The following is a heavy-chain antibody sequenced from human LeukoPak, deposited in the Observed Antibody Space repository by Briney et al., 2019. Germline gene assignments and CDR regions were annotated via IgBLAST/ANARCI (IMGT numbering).Heavy chain of an antibody. J-gene: IGHJ6*02. Sequence: ETESLTCTVSGGSISSYHWSWIRQPPGKGLEWIGHIYYTGSTNYNPSLKSRVTISLDTSKNQFSLKLSSVTAADTAVYYCTRSLGVVIHGGMDVWGQGTTVTVSS. CDR1: GGSISSYH. D-gene: IGHD3-3*01. V-gene: IGHV4-59*01. CDR2: IYYTGST. CDR3: TRSLGVVIHGGMDV.